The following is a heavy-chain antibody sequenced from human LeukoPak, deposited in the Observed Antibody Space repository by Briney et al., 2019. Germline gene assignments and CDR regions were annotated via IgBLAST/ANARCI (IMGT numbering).Heavy chain of an antibody. Sequence: GASVKVSCKASGYSFTTYDINWVRQAPGQGLEWMGWMRPKKFDTGYARKFQDRVTLTWNISTDTAYMELNSLTAEDTAVYFCAGGPPEDTSSGYWGQGTLVTVSS. CDR1: GYSFTTYD. D-gene: IGHD3-22*01. V-gene: IGHV1-8*01. CDR3: AGGPPEDTSSGY. J-gene: IGHJ4*02. CDR2: MRPKKFDT.